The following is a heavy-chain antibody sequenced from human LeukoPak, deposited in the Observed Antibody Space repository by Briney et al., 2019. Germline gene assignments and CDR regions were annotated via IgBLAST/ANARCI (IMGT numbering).Heavy chain of an antibody. V-gene: IGHV3-43*02. D-gene: IGHD5-12*01. CDR2: ISGDGGST. CDR1: GFTFDDYA. CDR3: AKETLRSGTPNDY. J-gene: IGHJ4*02. Sequence: GGSLRLSCAASGFTFDDYAMHWVRHAPGRGLEWVSLISGDGGSTYYADSVKGRFTLSRDNSKNSLYLQMNSLRTEDTALYYCAKETLRSGTPNDYWGQGTLVTVSS.